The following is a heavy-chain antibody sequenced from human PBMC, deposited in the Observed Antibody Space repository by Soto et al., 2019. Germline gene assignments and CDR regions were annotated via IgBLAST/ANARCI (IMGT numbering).Heavy chain of an antibody. CDR1: GGSISSSSYY. J-gene: IGHJ4*02. CDR3: ASTAHWCFWSGYHSHAFDN. D-gene: IGHD3-3*01. Sequence: SETLSLTCTVSGGSISSSSYYWGWIRQPPGKGLEWIGSIYYSGSTYYNPSLKSRVTISVDTSKNQFSLELSSVTAADTAVYYCASTAHWCFWSGYHSHAFDNWGQGTLVTVSS. V-gene: IGHV4-39*01. CDR2: IYYSGST.